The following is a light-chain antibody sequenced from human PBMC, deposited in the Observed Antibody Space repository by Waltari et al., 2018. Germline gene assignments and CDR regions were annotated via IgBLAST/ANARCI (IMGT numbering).Light chain of an antibody. Sequence: QSALTQPASVSGSPGQSITISCTGTSSDVGGSTYASWYQQHPGKAPKLMIYEVSNRPSGVSNRFSGSKSGNTASLTISGLQAEDEADYYCSSYTSSSTRVFGTGTKVTVL. CDR2: EVS. CDR1: SSDVGGSTY. V-gene: IGLV2-14*01. CDR3: SSYTSSSTRV. J-gene: IGLJ1*01.